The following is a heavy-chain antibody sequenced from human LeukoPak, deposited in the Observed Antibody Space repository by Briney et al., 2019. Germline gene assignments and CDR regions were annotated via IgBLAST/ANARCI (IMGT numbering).Heavy chain of an antibody. Sequence: SETLSLTCTVSGDSISSYYWSWLRQPPGKGLEWLGYIYYSGSTNYNPSLKSRVTISVDTSKNHFSLKLSSVTAADTAVYYCARDLWGSGSTYYYYGMDVWGQGTTVTVSS. D-gene: IGHD3-10*01. CDR3: ARDLWGSGSTYYYYGMDV. CDR1: GDSISSYY. CDR2: IYYSGST. J-gene: IGHJ6*02. V-gene: IGHV4-59*01.